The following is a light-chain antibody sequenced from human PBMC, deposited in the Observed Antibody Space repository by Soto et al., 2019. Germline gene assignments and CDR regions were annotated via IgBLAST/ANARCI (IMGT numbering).Light chain of an antibody. CDR2: DNS. J-gene: IGLJ2*01. CDR3: GTWDPKLNDVV. Sequence: QSVLTQPPSMSAAPGQKVTITCSGSSSNVGNNFVSWYQQLPGTAPKLLIFDNSQRPSGIPDRFFGSKSGTSATLAITGPQTGDEAVYYCGTWDPKLNDVVFGGGTKLTVL. V-gene: IGLV1-51*01. CDR1: SSNVGNNF.